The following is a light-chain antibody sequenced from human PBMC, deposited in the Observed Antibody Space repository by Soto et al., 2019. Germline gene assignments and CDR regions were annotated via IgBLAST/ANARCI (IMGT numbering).Light chain of an antibody. Sequence: EIVFTQSPATLSLSPGERASLSCRASHSVSSYLAWYQQKPGQAPRLLIYDASNRATGIPAMFSGSGSGTDFTLTISSLDPEDFATYFCLQDYNLPRTFGQGTKVDIK. J-gene: IGKJ1*01. CDR2: DAS. CDR1: HSVSSY. V-gene: IGKV3-11*01. CDR3: LQDYNLPRT.